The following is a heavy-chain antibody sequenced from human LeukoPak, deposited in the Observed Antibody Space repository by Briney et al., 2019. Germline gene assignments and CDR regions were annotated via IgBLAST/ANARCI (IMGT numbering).Heavy chain of an antibody. CDR3: ARGFSGSCSDY. CDR2: IYSGGST. CDR1: GFTVSSNY. J-gene: IGHJ4*02. Sequence: GGSLRLSCAASGFTVSSNYMSWVRQAPGKGLEWVSVIYSGGSTYYADSVKGRFTISRDNSKNTLYPQMNSLRAEDTAVYYCARGFSGSCSDYWGQGTLVTVSS. V-gene: IGHV3-53*01. D-gene: IGHD1-26*01.